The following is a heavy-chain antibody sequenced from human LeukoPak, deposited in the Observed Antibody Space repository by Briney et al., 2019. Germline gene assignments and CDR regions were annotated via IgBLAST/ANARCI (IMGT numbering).Heavy chain of an antibody. CDR1: GGSISSSSYY. Sequence: SETLSRTCTVSGGSISSSSYYWGWIRQPPGKGLEWIGSIYYSGSTYYNPSLKSRVTISVDTSKNQFSLKLSSVTAADTAVYYCAKHSTMVRGVIHYYFDYWGQGTLVTVSS. D-gene: IGHD3-10*01. CDR3: AKHSTMVRGVIHYYFDY. CDR2: IYYSGST. J-gene: IGHJ4*02. V-gene: IGHV4-39*01.